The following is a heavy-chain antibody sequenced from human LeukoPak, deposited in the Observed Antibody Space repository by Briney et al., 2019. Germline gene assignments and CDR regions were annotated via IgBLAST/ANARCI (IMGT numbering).Heavy chain of an antibody. CDR3: ARGRIVGATEWWFDP. D-gene: IGHD1-26*01. V-gene: IGHV1-69*01. J-gene: IGHJ5*02. CDR1: GGTFSSYA. CDR2: IIPIFGTA. Sequence: SVKVSCKASGGTFSSYAISWVRQAPGQGLEWMGGIIPIFGTANYAQKFQGRVTITADESTSTAYMELSSLRSDDTAVYYCARGRIVGATEWWFDPWGQGTLVTVSS.